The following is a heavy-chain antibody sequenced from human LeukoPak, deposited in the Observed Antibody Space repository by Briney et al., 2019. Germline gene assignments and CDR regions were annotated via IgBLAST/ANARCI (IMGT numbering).Heavy chain of an antibody. D-gene: IGHD6-13*01. V-gene: IGHV1-18*01. CDR2: ISAYNGNT. CDR3: ARERGLGYSSSHRTPPSEIGY. CDR1: GYTFTSYG. Sequence: GASVKVSCKASGYTFTSYGISWVRQAPGQGLEWMGGISAYNGNTNYAQKLQGRVTMTTDTSTSTAYMELRSLTSDDTAVYYCARERGLGYSSSHRTPPSEIGYWGQGTLVTVSS. J-gene: IGHJ4*02.